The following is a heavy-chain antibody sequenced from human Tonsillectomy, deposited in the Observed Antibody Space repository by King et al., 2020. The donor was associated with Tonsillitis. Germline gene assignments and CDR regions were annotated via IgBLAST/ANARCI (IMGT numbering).Heavy chain of an antibody. CDR2: IYLTDSDT. J-gene: IGHJ4*02. V-gene: IGHV5-51*01. D-gene: IGHD6-19*01. CDR1: GYTFGNYW. CDR3: ARSSNSSGWPVDS. Sequence: QLVQSGAEVKKPGESLRISCKDSGYTFGNYWIGWVRQMPGKGLEWMGIIYLTDSDTKYNPSFQGQVTFSADKSINTAYLQWSSLKASDTAMYYCARSSNSSGWPVDSWGQGTPVTVSS.